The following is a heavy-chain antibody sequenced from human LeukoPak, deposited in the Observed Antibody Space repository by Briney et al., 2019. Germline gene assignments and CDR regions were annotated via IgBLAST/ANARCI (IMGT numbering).Heavy chain of an antibody. CDR1: GFTSSNYW. CDR2: INEDASKK. D-gene: IGHD6-6*01. J-gene: IGHJ5*02. V-gene: IGHV3-7*01. CDR3: ATSTYSSSPS. Sequence: PGGSLRLSCAASGFTSSNYWMIWVRQAPGKGLEWVANINEDASKKYYVDSVEGRFTISRDDAKNSLYLQMNSLRAEDTAMYYCATSTYSSSPSWGQGTLVTVSS.